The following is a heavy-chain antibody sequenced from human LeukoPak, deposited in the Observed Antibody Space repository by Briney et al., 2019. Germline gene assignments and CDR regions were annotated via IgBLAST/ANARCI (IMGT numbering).Heavy chain of an antibody. D-gene: IGHD2-2*01. CDR1: GYSFTSYW. J-gene: IGHJ5*02. V-gene: IGHV5-51*01. Sequence: GESLKISCKGSGYSFTSYWIGWVRQMPGKGLEWMGIIYPGDSDTRYSPSFQGQVTISADKSISTAYLQWSSLKASGTAMYYCARARVVVVPAAPRSYWFDPWGQGTLVTVSS. CDR3: ARARVVVVPAAPRSYWFDP. CDR2: IYPGDSDT.